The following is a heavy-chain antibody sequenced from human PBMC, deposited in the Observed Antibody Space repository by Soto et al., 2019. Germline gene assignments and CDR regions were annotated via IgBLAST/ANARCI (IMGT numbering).Heavy chain of an antibody. CDR2: MSPNSGNT. CDR3: ARQWEQSGYYYGMDV. CDR1: GYTFTSYD. V-gene: IGHV1-8*01. J-gene: IGHJ6*02. Sequence: QVQLVQSGAEVKKPGASVKVSCKASGYTFTSYDINWVRQATGQGLEWMGWMSPNSGNTGYAQKFQRRVTMTRDTSISTAYMELSSLRSEDTAVYYCARQWEQSGYYYGMDVWGQGTTVTVSS. D-gene: IGHD1-26*01.